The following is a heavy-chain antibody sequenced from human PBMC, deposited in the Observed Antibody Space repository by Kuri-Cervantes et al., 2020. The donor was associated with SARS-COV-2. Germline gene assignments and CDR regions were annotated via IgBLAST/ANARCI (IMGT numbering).Heavy chain of an antibody. CDR3: AKAGGWYSSFFDC. CDR1: GFTFSDYY. D-gene: IGHD6-19*01. Sequence: GGSLRLSCAASGFTFSDYYMSWIRQAPGKGLEWVSYISSSGSTIYYADSVRGRFTISRDNSKNTLYLQMNSLRAEDTAVYYCAKAGGWYSSFFDCWGQGTLVTVSS. J-gene: IGHJ4*02. V-gene: IGHV3-11*01. CDR2: ISSSGSTI.